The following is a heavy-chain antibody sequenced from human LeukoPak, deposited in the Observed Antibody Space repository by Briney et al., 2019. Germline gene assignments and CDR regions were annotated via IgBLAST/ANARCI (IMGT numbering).Heavy chain of an antibody. D-gene: IGHD3-3*01. CDR2: ISAYNGNT. J-gene: IGHJ4*02. CDR3: ATVKFRRRFLEWLPLF. Sequence: VASVKVSCKASGYTFTSYGISWVRQASGQGLEWMGWISAYNGNTNYAQKLQGRVTMTTDTSTSTAYMELRSLRSEDTAVYYCATVKFRRRFLEWLPLFWGQGTLVTVSS. V-gene: IGHV1-18*01. CDR1: GYTFTSYG.